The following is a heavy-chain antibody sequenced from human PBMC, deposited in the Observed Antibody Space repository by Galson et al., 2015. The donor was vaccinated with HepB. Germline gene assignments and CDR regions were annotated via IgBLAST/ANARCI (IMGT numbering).Heavy chain of an antibody. CDR2: IKSKTDGGTT. Sequence: SLRLSCAASGFTFSNSWMNWVRQAPGKGLEWVGRIKSKTDGGTTDYAAPVKGRFTISRDDSKNTLYLKMNSLKTEDTAVYYCTTDGGQKMVYYGSGSDSDFDYWGQGTLVTVSS. J-gene: IGHJ4*02. V-gene: IGHV3-15*07. D-gene: IGHD3-10*01. CDR3: TTDGGQKMVYYGSGSDSDFDY. CDR1: GFTFSNSW.